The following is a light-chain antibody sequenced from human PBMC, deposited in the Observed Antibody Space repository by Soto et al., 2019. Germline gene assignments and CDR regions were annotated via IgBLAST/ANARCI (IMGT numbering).Light chain of an antibody. V-gene: IGKV3-20*01. CDR3: QQYGSSPRT. CDR2: GAS. CDR1: RSVSSSY. Sequence: EIVLTQSPGTLSLSPGERATLSCRASRSVSSSYLAWYQQKPGQAPRLLIYGASSRATGIPDRFSGSGSGTDFNLTISRLETEDCAVYYCQQYGSSPRTFGQGTKVEIK. J-gene: IGKJ1*01.